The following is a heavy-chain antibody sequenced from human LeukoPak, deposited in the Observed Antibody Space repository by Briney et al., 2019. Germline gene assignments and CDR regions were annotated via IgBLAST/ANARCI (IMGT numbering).Heavy chain of an antibody. Sequence: GGSLRLSCEASGFIFSAYSMNWVRQAPGKGLEWVSYISSSSSTIYYADSVKGRFTISRDNAKNSLSLQMNSLRAEDTAVFYCARQSRPGYFDYWGQGTLVTASS. J-gene: IGHJ4*02. CDR3: ARQSRPGYFDY. CDR2: ISSSSSTI. V-gene: IGHV3-48*01. CDR1: GFIFSAYS.